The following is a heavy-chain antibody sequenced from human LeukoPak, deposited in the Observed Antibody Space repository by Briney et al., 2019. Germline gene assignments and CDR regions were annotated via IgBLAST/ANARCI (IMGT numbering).Heavy chain of an antibody. CDR3: ARTYCSGGSCYARSDY. CDR2: ISAYNGNT. CDR1: GYTFTSYG. V-gene: IGHV1-18*01. J-gene: IGHJ4*02. Sequence: ASVKVSCKASGYTFTSYGISWVRQAPGQGLEWMGWISAYNGNTTYAQKLQGRVTMTTDTSTSTAYMELRSLRSDDTAVYYCARTYCSGGSCYARSDYWGQGTLVTVSS. D-gene: IGHD2-15*01.